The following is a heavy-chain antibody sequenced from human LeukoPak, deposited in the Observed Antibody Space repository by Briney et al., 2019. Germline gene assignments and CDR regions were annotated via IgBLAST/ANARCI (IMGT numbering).Heavy chain of an antibody. CDR3: AREVVVIAAFDY. Sequence: SETLSLTCTVSGGSVSSGSYYWSWIRQPPGKGLEWIGYIYYSGSTNYNPSLKSRVTISVDTSKNQFSLKLSSVTAADTAVYYSAREVVVIAAFDYWGQGTLVTVSS. CDR2: IYYSGST. D-gene: IGHD2-21*01. J-gene: IGHJ4*02. CDR1: GGSVSSGSYY. V-gene: IGHV4-61*01.